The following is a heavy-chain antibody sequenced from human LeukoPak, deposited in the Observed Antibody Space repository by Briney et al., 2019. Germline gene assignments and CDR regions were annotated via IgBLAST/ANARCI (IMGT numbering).Heavy chain of an antibody. J-gene: IGHJ4*02. Sequence: SETLSLTCTVSGGSISSSSYYWGWIRQPPGKGLEWIGSIYYSGSTYSNPSLKSRVSISVDTSKNQFSLKLSSVTAADTAVYYCARLGSGWSVDYWGQGTLVTVSS. CDR1: GGSISSSSYY. V-gene: IGHV4-39*01. D-gene: IGHD6-19*01. CDR2: IYYSGST. CDR3: ARLGSGWSVDY.